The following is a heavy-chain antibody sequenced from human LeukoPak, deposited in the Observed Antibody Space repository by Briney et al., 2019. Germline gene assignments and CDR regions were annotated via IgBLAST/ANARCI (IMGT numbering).Heavy chain of an antibody. CDR3: AKDPKFGELFPNWFDP. V-gene: IGHV4-4*07. J-gene: IGHJ5*02. CDR1: GGSISSYY. D-gene: IGHD3-10*01. CDR2: IYTSGST. Sequence: SETLSLTCTVSGGSISSYYWSWIRQPAGKGLEWIGRIYTSGSTNYNPSLKSRVTISVDTSKNQFSLKLSSVTAADTAVYYCAKDPKFGELFPNWFDPWGQGTLVTVSS.